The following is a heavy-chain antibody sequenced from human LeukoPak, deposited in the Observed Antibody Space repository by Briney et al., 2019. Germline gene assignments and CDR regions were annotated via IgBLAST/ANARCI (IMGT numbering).Heavy chain of an antibody. CDR3: ARDERGGSYLTAYDY. CDR1: GYTFTSYY. J-gene: IGHJ4*02. Sequence: ASVKVSCKASGYTFTSYYMHWVRQAPGQGLEWMGIINPSGGSTSYAQKFQGRVTMTRNTSTSTVYMELSSLRSEDTAVYYCARDERGGSYLTAYDYWGQGTLDTVSS. V-gene: IGHV1-46*01. CDR2: INPSGGST. D-gene: IGHD1-26*01.